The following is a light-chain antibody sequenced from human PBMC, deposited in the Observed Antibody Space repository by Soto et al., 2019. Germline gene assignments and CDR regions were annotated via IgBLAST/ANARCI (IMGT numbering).Light chain of an antibody. CDR2: GNS. V-gene: IGLV1-40*01. Sequence: QPVLTQPPSVSGAPGQRVTISCTGSSSNIGAGYDVHWYQQLPGTAPKLLIYGNSNRPSGVPDRFSGSKSGTSASLAISGLQAEDEADYYCQSYDSILSVVFGGGTQLTVL. CDR3: QSYDSILSVV. J-gene: IGLJ2*01. CDR1: SSNIGAGYD.